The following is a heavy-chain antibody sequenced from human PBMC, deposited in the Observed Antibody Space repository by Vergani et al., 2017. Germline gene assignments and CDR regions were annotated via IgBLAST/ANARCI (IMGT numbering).Heavy chain of an antibody. V-gene: IGHV5-51*01. CDR1: GYIFSNFW. J-gene: IGHJ3*01. D-gene: IGHD3-10*01. CDR2: IYPGDSEV. CDR3: AGGGHGSENGGALQL. Sequence: EKQLVQSGSDTKKPGESLKISCQAFGYIFSNFWIVWVRQRPGRGLEWMGIIYPGDSEVKSNPTFRGQVIFSVDTSVNTAYLQWRSLQASDTATYFCAGGGHGSENGGALQLWGQGTNITVSS.